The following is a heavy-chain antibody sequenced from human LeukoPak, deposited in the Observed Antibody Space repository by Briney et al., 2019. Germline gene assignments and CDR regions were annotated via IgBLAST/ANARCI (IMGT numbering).Heavy chain of an antibody. CDR1: GGSFNNYY. CDR2: INHSGST. Sequence: SETPSLTCAVYGGSFNNYYWSWLRPPPGKGLEWIGEINHSGSTTYNPSLKSRVTMSIDTSKNQFSLKLSSMTAADTAVYYCARGFSHWGQGTLVTVSS. V-gene: IGHV4-34*01. J-gene: IGHJ4*02. CDR3: ARGFSH.